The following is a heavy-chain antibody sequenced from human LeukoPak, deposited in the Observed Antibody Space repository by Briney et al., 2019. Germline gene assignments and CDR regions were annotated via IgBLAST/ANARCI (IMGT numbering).Heavy chain of an antibody. CDR3: AKARGSYLTRPDY. V-gene: IGHV3-23*01. J-gene: IGHJ4*02. D-gene: IGHD1-26*01. CDR1: GFTFSSYA. Sequence: GGSLRLFCAASGFTFSSYAMSWVRQAPGKGLEWVSAISGSGGSTYYADSVKGRFTISRDNSKNTLYLQMNSLRAEDTAVYYCAKARGSYLTRPDYWGQGTLVTVSS. CDR2: ISGSGGST.